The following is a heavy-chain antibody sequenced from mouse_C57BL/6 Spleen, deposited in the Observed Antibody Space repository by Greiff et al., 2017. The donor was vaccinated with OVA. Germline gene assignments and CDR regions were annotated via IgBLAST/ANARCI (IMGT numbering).Heavy chain of an antibody. J-gene: IGHJ4*01. V-gene: IGHV5-15*04. CDR2: ISNLAYSI. CDR3: ARHVYDGYYGAMDY. Sequence: EVMLVESGGGLVQPGGSLTLSCAASGFTFSDYGMAWVRQAPRKGPEWVAFISNLAYSIYYADTVTGRFTISRANAKNTLYLEMSSLRSEDTAMYYCARHVYDGYYGAMDYWGQGTSVTVSS. D-gene: IGHD2-3*01. CDR1: GFTFSDYG.